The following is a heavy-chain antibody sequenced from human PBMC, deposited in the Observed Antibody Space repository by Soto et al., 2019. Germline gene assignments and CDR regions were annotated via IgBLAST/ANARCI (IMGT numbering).Heavy chain of an antibody. J-gene: IGHJ4*02. CDR2: ISAYNGNT. Sequence: DSVKVSCKASGYTFTSYGISWVRQAPGQGLEWMGWISAYNGNTNYVQKFQGRVSMTTDTSTNTAYLELRSLRSDDTAVYYCARAAREALVTGASNYWGEGTLVTV. CDR1: GYTFTSYG. D-gene: IGHD2-21*02. CDR3: ARAAREALVTGASNY. V-gene: IGHV1-18*01.